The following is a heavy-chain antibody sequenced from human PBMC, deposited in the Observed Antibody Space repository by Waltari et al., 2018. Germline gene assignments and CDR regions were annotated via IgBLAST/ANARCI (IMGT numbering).Heavy chain of an antibody. CDR1: GGTFSSYA. Sequence: QVQLVQSGAEVKKPGSSVKVSCKASGGTFSSYAISWVRQAHGQGLAWMGGIIPIFGTANYAQKFQGRVTITADESTSTAYMELSSLRSEDTAVYYCAGLYCTNGVCYPAGNYYYYGMDVWGQGTTVTVSS. J-gene: IGHJ6*02. CDR2: IIPIFGTA. D-gene: IGHD2-8*01. V-gene: IGHV1-69*01. CDR3: AGLYCTNGVCYPAGNYYYYGMDV.